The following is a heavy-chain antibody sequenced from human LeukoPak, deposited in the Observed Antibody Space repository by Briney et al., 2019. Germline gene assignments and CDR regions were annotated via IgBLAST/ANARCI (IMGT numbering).Heavy chain of an antibody. CDR2: INHSGST. CDR1: GGSFSGYY. D-gene: IGHD3-10*01. V-gene: IGHV4-34*01. CDR3: ARGPYYGSGSYYNGGQSR. Sequence: PSETLSLTCAVYGGSFSGYYWSWIRQPPGKGLEWIGEINHSGSTNYNPSLKSRVTISVDTSKNQSSLKLSSVTAADTAVYYCARGPYYGSGSYYNGGQSRWGQGTLVTVSS. J-gene: IGHJ4*02.